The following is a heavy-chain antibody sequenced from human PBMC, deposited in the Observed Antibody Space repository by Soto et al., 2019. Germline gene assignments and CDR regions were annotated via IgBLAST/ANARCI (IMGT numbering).Heavy chain of an antibody. CDR1: GFSLSTSGVG. D-gene: IGHD3-10*01. J-gene: IGHJ4*02. CDR2: IYWNDDK. Sequence: QITLKESGPTLVKPTQTLTLTCTFSGFSLSTSGVGVGWIRQPPGKALEWLALIYWNDDKRYSPSLKSRLTITNDTSKYPVRLTMTSLDPVDTATYDCAFSALGYGSGAYLFDRWGQGSLVTVSS. V-gene: IGHV2-5*01. CDR3: AFSALGYGSGAYLFDR.